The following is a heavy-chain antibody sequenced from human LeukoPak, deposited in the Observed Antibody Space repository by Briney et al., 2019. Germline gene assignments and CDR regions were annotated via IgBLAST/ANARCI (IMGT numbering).Heavy chain of an antibody. CDR2: INPNSGVT. Sequence: GASVKVSCKASGYTFTGYYMHWVRQAPGQGLEWMGRINPNSGVTNYAQKFQGRVTMTRDTSISTAYMELSRLTSDDTAVYFCALCGGFRSHAFDVWGQGTMVTVSS. J-gene: IGHJ3*01. D-gene: IGHD4-23*01. CDR1: GYTFTGYY. V-gene: IGHV1-2*06. CDR3: ALCGGFRSHAFDV.